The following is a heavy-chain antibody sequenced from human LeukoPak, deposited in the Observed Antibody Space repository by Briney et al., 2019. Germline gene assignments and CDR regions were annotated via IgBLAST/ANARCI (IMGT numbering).Heavy chain of an antibody. CDR2: INWNGGST. Sequence: GGSLRLSCAASGFTFDDYGMSWVRQAPGKGLEWASGINWNGGSTGYADSVKGRFTISRDNAKNSLYLQMNSPRAEDTALYYCARDFSYYYDSSGSFDYWGQGTLVTVSS. V-gene: IGHV3-20*04. CDR1: GFTFDDYG. J-gene: IGHJ4*02. D-gene: IGHD3-22*01. CDR3: ARDFSYYYDSSGSFDY.